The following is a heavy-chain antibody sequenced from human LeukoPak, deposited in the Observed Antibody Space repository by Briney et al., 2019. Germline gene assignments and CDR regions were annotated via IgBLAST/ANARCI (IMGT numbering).Heavy chain of an antibody. CDR2: ISYDGSNK. D-gene: IGHD3-16*02. Sequence: GRSLRLSCAASGFTFSSYALHWVRQAPGKGLEWVAVISYDGSNKYYADSVKGRFTISRDNSKNTLYLQMNSLRTEDTAVYYCAKDGDYVWGSYRYTYYFDYWGQGTLVTVSS. J-gene: IGHJ4*02. CDR3: AKDGDYVWGSYRYTYYFDY. V-gene: IGHV3-30*18. CDR1: GFTFSSYA.